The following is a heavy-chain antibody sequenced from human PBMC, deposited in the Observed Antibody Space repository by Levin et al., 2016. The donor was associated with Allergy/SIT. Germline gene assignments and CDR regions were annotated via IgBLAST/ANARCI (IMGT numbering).Heavy chain of an antibody. V-gene: IGHV1-69*01. D-gene: IGHD4-17*01. CDR2: IIPIFGTA. Sequence: WVRQAPGQGLEWMGGIIPIFGTANYAQKFQGRVTITADESTSTAYMELSSLRSEDTAVYYCARDTVTPPAGYYYYMDVWGKGTTVTVSS. J-gene: IGHJ6*03. CDR3: ARDTVTPPAGYYYYMDV.